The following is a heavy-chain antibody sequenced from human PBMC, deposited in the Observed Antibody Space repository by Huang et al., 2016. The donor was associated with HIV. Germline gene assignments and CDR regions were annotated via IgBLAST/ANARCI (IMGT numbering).Heavy chain of an antibody. J-gene: IGHJ6*03. V-gene: IGHV4-34*01. Sequence: QVQLQQWGAGLLRPSETLSLTCAVYGGSFSGYYGTWIRQPPGKGREWIGEINHSERTTYNPALKSRVTISVDTSRNQFSLTLTSVTAADTAVYYCARGQGGYYYYYMDVWGKGTTVTVSS. CDR2: INHSERT. CDR3: ARGQGGYYYYYMDV. CDR1: GGSFSGYY.